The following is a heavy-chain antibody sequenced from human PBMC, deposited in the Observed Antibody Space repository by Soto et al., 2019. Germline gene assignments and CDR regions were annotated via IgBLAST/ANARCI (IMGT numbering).Heavy chain of an antibody. CDR3: ARERTYQMFGDDALDF. Sequence: SETLSLTCTVSGGSLNNYNWNWIRQSAGTGLEWIGRIYSSGKTYYNPSLKSRVTLSLDMLNNQISLKVTSVTAADTAMYYCARERTYQMFGDDALDFWGLGTMVTVSS. J-gene: IGHJ3*01. CDR1: GGSLNNYN. V-gene: IGHV4-4*07. CDR2: IYSSGKT. D-gene: IGHD2-2*01.